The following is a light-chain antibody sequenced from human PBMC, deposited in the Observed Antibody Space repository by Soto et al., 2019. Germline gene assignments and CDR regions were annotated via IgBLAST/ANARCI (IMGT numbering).Light chain of an antibody. V-gene: IGKV3-15*01. CDR2: DVS. CDR3: QQYNNWPPWT. Sequence: EIVMTQSPDTLSVSPGERATLSCRASQSVSSNLAWYQQKLGQAPRLLIYDVSTRATGIPARFSGSGSGTDFTLTISSLQSEDFAVYYCQQYNNWPPWTFGQGTKVEIK. J-gene: IGKJ1*01. CDR1: QSVSSN.